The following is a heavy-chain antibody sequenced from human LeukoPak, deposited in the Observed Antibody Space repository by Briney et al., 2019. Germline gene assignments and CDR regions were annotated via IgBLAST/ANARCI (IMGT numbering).Heavy chain of an antibody. V-gene: IGHV3-66*01. J-gene: IGHJ6*04. CDR1: GFTVSSNY. CDR3: ARENPTPSMDV. CDR2: IYSGGST. Sequence: GGSLRLSCAASGFTVSSNYMSWVRQAPGKGLEWVSVIYSGGSTYYADSVKGRFTISRDNSKNTLYLQMNSLRAEDTAVYYCARENPTPSMDVWGKGTTVTVSS.